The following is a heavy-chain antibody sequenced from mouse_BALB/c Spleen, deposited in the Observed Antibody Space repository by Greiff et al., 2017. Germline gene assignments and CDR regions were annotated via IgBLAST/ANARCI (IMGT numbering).Heavy chain of an antibody. D-gene: IGHD2-3*01. V-gene: IGHV1-77*01. J-gene: IGHJ2*01. Sequence: QVQLKQSGAELARPGASVKLSCKASGYTFTDYYINWVKQRTGQGLEWIGEIYPGSGNTYYNEKFKGKATLTADKSSSTAYMQLSSLTSEDSAVYFCARDDGFDYWGQGTTLTVSS. CDR3: ARDDGFDY. CDR2: IYPGSGNT. CDR1: GYTFTDYY.